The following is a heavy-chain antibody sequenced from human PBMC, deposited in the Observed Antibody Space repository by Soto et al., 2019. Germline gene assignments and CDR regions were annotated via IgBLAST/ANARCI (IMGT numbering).Heavy chain of an antibody. CDR2: ISANTGDT. CDR3: ATDKGDFTFGP. Sequence: QVQLAQSGAEVKKPGASITVSCKASGYSFSTNGVSWVRQAPGQGLEWMGWISANTGDTLYAEKFEDSNTLTAHTATTTAYMELRSLRQEDTATYFCATDKGDFTFGPWGQGTLITFSS. V-gene: IGHV1-18*04. D-gene: IGHD3-3*01. J-gene: IGHJ5*02. CDR1: GYSFSTNG.